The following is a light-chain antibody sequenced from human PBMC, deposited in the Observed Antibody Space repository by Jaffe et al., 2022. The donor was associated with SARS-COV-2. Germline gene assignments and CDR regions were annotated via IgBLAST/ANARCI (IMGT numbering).Light chain of an antibody. Sequence: DIQVTQSPSTLSASVGDRVTITCRATQYISHWLAWYQQKPGKAPRLLIYKASTLDSGVPSRFSGSGSGTEFTLTISSLQPEDVATYYCQQYNSYARTFGQGTKVEI. V-gene: IGKV1-5*03. CDR2: KAS. CDR3: QQYNSYART. J-gene: IGKJ1*01. CDR1: QYISHW.